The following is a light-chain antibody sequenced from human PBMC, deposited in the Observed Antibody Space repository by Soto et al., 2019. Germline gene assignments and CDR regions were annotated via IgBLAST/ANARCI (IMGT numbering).Light chain of an antibody. CDR2: GAS. J-gene: IGKJ1*01. Sequence: EIVMTQSPATLSVSPGEIATLSCRASQSVSSDLAWYHQKPGQAPRLLIYGASTRATGIPARFSGSGSGTEFTLTIDSLQSDDFATYYCQHYNSYSEAFGQGTKVDIK. CDR1: QSVSSD. CDR3: QHYNSYSEA. V-gene: IGKV3-15*01.